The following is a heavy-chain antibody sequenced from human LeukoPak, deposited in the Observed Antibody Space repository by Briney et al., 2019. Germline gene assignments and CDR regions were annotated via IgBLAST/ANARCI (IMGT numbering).Heavy chain of an antibody. V-gene: IGHV4-59*01. CDR1: GDSLSSYY. Sequence: SETLSLTCTLSGDSLSSYYWNWLRHPPGKGLEWIGNIRYSGSTNYNPSLKSRVTISLDTSKNQFALRLSSVTAADTAVYYCARDKGYHFDYWGQGTLVTVSS. CDR2: IRYSGST. CDR3: ARDKGYHFDY. D-gene: IGHD6-13*01. J-gene: IGHJ4*02.